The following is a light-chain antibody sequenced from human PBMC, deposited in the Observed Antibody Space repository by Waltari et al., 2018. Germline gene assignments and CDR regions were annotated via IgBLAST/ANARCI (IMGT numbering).Light chain of an antibody. CDR2: EVS. V-gene: IGLV2-11*01. CDR1: SANFGRYDY. CDR3: SSYAGFYTLV. J-gene: IGLJ2*01. Sequence: QSALTQPRSVSGSPGQSVTVSCTGTSANFGRYDYVSWYQQHPTKAPKLMIFEVSRRPSGVPVRFSGATSGNTASLTISGLQAEYEADYYCSSYAGFYTLVFGGGTTVTVL.